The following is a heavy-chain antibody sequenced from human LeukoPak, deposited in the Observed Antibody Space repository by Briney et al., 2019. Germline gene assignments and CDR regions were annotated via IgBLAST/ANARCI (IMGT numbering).Heavy chain of an antibody. V-gene: IGHV1-18*04. CDR3: ARGYMGITSYFDY. D-gene: IGHD3-10*01. CDR1: GYTSTNYG. CDR2: ISGFNGNT. J-gene: IGHJ4*02. Sequence: ASVKISCKTSGYTSTNYGVTWVRQAPGQGLEWLGWISGFNGNTNYAQKVQGRVAVTTDTSTSAAYMELKSLTSDDTAVYYCARGYMGITSYFDYWGQGTLVTVSS.